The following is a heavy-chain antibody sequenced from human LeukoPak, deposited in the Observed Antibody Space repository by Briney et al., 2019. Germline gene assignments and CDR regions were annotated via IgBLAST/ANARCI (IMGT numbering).Heavy chain of an antibody. J-gene: IGHJ4*02. CDR3: ARDRYCSSTSCYTDY. CDR1: GFTFSSYW. D-gene: IGHD2-2*02. CDR2: IKQDGSEK. V-gene: IGHV3-7*01. Sequence: GGSLRLSCAASGFTFSSYWMSWVRQAPGKGLEWVANIKQDGSEKYYVDSVKGRFTISRDNAKNSLYLQMNSLRAEDTAVYYCARDRYCSSTSCYTDYWGQGTLVTVSS.